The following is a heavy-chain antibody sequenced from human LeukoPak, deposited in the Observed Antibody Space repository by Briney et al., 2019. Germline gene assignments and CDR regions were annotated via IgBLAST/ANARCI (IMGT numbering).Heavy chain of an antibody. D-gene: IGHD3-22*01. CDR3: ARSPQYYYDSSGYYCEH. V-gene: IGHV3-21*01. J-gene: IGHJ4*02. CDR1: GFTFSSYS. Sequence: GGSLRLSCAASGFTFSSYSMNWVRQAPGKGLEWVSSISSSSSYIYYADSVKGRFTISRDNAKNSLYLQMNSLRAEDTAVYYRARSPQYYYDSSGYYCEHWGQGTLVTVSS. CDR2: ISSSSSYI.